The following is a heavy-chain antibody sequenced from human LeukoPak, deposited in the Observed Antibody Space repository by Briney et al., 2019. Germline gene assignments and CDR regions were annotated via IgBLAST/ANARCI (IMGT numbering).Heavy chain of an antibody. CDR2: IYHSGRT. V-gene: IGHV4-38-2*02. Sequence: GTLRLSCAASGFTFSNYGMGWVRQTPGKGLEWIGSIYHSGRTYYNPSLKSRVTISVDTSKNQFSLKLSSVTAADTAVYYCAREGDSSSVGWFDPWGQGTLVTVSS. D-gene: IGHD6-13*01. CDR3: AREGDSSSVGWFDP. CDR1: GFTFSNYG. J-gene: IGHJ5*02.